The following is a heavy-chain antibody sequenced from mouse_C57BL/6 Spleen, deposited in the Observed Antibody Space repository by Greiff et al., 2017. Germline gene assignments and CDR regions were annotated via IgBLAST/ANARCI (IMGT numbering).Heavy chain of an antibody. CDR2: INPNNGGT. D-gene: IGHD2-3*01. J-gene: IGHJ2*01. V-gene: IGHV1-26*01. CDR1: GYTFTDYY. Sequence: VQLQQSGPELVKPGASVKISCKASGYTFTDYYMNWVKQSHGKSLEWIGDINPNNGGTSYNQKFKGKATLTVDKSSSTAYMELRSLTSEDSAVYYCASHDGYLYYFDYWGQGTTLTVSS. CDR3: ASHDGYLYYFDY.